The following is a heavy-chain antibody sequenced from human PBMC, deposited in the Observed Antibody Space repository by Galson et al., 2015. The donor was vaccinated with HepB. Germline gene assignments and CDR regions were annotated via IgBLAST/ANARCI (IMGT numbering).Heavy chain of an antibody. CDR3: AKGRGSYYVGYVDY. V-gene: IGHV3-23*01. Sequence: SLRLSRAASGFTFSSYAMSWVRQAPGKGLEWVSAISGSGGSTYYADSVKGRFTISRDNSKNTLYLQMNSLRAEDTAVYYCAKGRGSYYVGYVDYWGQGTLVTVSS. CDR2: ISGSGGST. J-gene: IGHJ4*02. D-gene: IGHD1-26*01. CDR1: GFTFSSYA.